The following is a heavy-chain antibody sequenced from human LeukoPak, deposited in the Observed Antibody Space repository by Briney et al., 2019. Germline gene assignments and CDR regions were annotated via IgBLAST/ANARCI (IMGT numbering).Heavy chain of an antibody. Sequence: GGSLRLSCAASGFTFSSYAMSWVRQAPGKGLEWVSAISGSGGSTYYAGSVKGRFTISRDNSKNTLYLQMNSLRAEDTAVYYCAKVQRPVVVVPAAIIDYWGQGTLVTVSS. D-gene: IGHD2-2*01. CDR2: ISGSGGST. V-gene: IGHV3-23*01. J-gene: IGHJ4*02. CDR1: GFTFSSYA. CDR3: AKVQRPVVVVPAAIIDY.